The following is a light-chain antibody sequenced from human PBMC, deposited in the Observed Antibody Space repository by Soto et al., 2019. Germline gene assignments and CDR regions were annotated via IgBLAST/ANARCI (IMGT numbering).Light chain of an antibody. CDR1: SSDVGGYNY. CDR3: TSYTNIASLDV. J-gene: IGLJ1*01. Sequence: LAQPASVSGSPGQSITISCTGSSSDVGGYNYVSWYQQHPGKAPKLIIYEVNNRPSGVSNRFSGSKSGSTASLTISGLQAEDEADYYCTSYTNIASLDVFGTGTKV. CDR2: EVN. V-gene: IGLV2-14*01.